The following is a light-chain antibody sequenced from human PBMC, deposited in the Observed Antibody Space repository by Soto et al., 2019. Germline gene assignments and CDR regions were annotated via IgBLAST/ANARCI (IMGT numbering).Light chain of an antibody. Sequence: DIQLTQSPFFLSASVGDRVTITCRASQGISSYLAWYQKKPGEAPKLLIYDASSLQGGVPSRFSGSGSGTDFTLTISSLQPADFATYYCQQLNSSPITFGQGTRLEIK. CDR3: QQLNSSPIT. J-gene: IGKJ5*01. V-gene: IGKV1-9*01. CDR1: QGISSY. CDR2: DAS.